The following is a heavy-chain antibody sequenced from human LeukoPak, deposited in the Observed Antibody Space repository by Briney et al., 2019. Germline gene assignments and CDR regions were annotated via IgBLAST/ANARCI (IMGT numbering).Heavy chain of an antibody. Sequence: ASVKVSCKASGYTFTGYYMHWVRQAPGQGLEWMGWINPNSGGTNYAQKFQGRVTMTRDTSISTAYMELSRLSSVTAADTAVYYCASVSGANDAFDIWGQGTMVTVSS. CDR3: ASVSGANDAFDI. V-gene: IGHV1-2*02. J-gene: IGHJ3*02. CDR1: GYTFTGYY. CDR2: INPNSGGT. D-gene: IGHD2-8*01.